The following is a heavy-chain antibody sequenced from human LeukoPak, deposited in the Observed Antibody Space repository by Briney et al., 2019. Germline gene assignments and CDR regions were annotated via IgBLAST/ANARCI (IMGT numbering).Heavy chain of an antibody. D-gene: IGHD3-3*01. CDR2: IYHSGST. CDR1: GYSISSGYY. CDR3: ARHGGDFWSATGWFDP. J-gene: IGHJ5*02. V-gene: IGHV4-38-2*01. Sequence: PSETLSLTCAVSGYSISSGYYWGWIRQPPGKGLEWIGSIYHSGSTYYNPSLKSRVTISVDTSKNQFSLKLSSVTAADTAVYYCARHGGDFWSATGWFDPWGQGTLVTVSS.